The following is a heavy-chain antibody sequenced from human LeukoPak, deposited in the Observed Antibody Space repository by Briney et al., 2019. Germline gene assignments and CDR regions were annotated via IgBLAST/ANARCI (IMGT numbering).Heavy chain of an antibody. D-gene: IGHD4-17*01. CDR3: ARALYGVPTNGADY. CDR1: GFTFSSYA. V-gene: IGHV3-30-3*01. J-gene: IGHJ4*02. CDR2: ISYDGSNK. Sequence: GGSLRLSCAASGFTFSSYAMHWVRQAPGKGLEWVAVISYDGSNKYYADSVKGRFTISRDNAKNSLYLQMNSLRAEDTAVYYCARALYGVPTNGADYWGQGTLVTVSS.